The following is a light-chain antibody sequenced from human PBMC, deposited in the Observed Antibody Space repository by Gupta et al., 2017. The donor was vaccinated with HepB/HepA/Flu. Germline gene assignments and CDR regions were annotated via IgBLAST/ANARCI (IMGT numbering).Light chain of an antibody. J-gene: IGKJ1*01. CDR3: QQYNSDPFT. V-gene: IGKV1-5*03. CDR1: QSIRSW. CDR2: RAS. Sequence: DSQMPQSPSTLSASGGDSVPLPHLASQSIRSWLAWYQQKPGKAPKLLIYRASSLESGVPARFSGSGSGTEFTLTISSLQADDVAAYYCQQYNSDPFTFGQGTRVEIK.